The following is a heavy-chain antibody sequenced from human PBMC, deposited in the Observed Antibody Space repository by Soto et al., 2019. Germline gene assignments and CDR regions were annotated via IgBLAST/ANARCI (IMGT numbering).Heavy chain of an antibody. CDR3: ARVPHSGSYESNPFDI. CDR1: GFTFSSYW. CDR2: INSDGSST. D-gene: IGHD1-26*01. Sequence: EVQLVESGGGLVQPGGSLRLSCAASGFTFSSYWMHWVRQAPGKGLVWVSRINSDGSSTSYADSVKGRFTISRDNAKNTLYLQMNSRRAEDTAVYYCARVPHSGSYESNPFDIWGQGKMVTVSS. V-gene: IGHV3-74*01. J-gene: IGHJ3*02.